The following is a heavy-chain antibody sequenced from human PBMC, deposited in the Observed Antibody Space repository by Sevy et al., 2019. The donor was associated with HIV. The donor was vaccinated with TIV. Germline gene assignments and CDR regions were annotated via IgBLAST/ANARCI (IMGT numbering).Heavy chain of an antibody. Sequence: GGSLRLSCAASGFIFSGYSMNWVRQAPGKGLEWVSSISSSGSYIYYRDSVKGRFTISRDNAKNSLYLQMNSLRAEDMAVYSCAREAPLGYCSGGSCPIDYWGQGTLVTVSS. J-gene: IGHJ4*02. V-gene: IGHV3-21*01. CDR1: GFIFSGYS. CDR2: ISSSGSYI. D-gene: IGHD2-15*01. CDR3: AREAPLGYCSGGSCPIDY.